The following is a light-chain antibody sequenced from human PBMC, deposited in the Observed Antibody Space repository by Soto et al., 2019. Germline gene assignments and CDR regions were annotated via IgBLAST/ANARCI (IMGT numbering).Light chain of an antibody. CDR3: ATWDDTLNGRV. V-gene: IGLV1-47*02. Sequence: QSAVTQPPSVSGTPGQRVTIFCSGRRSNIGSNLVYWYQQLPGTAPKLLIFSNDQRPSGVPDRFSGSRSGTSASLAISGLRSEDEGDYYCATWDDTLNGRVFGGGTKLTVL. CDR1: RSNIGSNL. CDR2: SND. J-gene: IGLJ3*02.